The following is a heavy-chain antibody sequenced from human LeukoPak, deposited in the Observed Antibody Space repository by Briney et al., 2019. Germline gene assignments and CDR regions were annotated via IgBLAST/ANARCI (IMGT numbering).Heavy chain of an antibody. CDR1: GYTFTSYG. D-gene: IGHD6-19*01. CDR3: VIDRSYSSGWYPRGYFDY. CDR2: ISAYNGNT. V-gene: IGHV1-18*01. J-gene: IGHJ4*02. Sequence: ASVKVSCKASGYTFTSYGISWVRQAPGQGLEWMGWISAYNGNTNYAQKLQGRVTMTTDTSTSTADTELRSLRSDDTAVYYCVIDRSYSSGWYPRGYFDYWGQGTLVTVSS.